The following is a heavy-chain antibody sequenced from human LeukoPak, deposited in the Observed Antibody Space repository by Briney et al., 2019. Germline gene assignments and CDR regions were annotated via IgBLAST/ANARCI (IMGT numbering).Heavy chain of an antibody. J-gene: IGHJ4*02. CDR3: ARELYDYVWGSYIDY. V-gene: IGHV4-30-4*01. D-gene: IGHD3-16*01. CDR1: GGSISSGDYY. CDR2: IYYSGGT. Sequence: SETLSLTCTVSGGSISSGDYYWSWIRQPPGKGLEWIGYIYYSGGTYYNPSLKSRLTISLDTSKNQFSLKLSSVTAADTAVYYCARELYDYVWGSYIDYWGQGTLVTVSS.